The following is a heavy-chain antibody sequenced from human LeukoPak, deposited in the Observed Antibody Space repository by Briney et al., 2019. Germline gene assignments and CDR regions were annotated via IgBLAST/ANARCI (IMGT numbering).Heavy chain of an antibody. CDR1: GGSISSGGYY. J-gene: IGHJ1*01. CDR3: ARTTRGVVIKGYFQH. V-gene: IGHV4-61*02. D-gene: IGHD3-3*01. Sequence: PSETLSLTCTVSGGSISSGGYYWSWIRQPAGKGLEWIGRIYTSGSTNYNPSLKSRVTISVDTSKNQFSLKLSSVTAADTAVYYCARTTRGVVIKGYFQHWGQGTLVTVSS. CDR2: IYTSGST.